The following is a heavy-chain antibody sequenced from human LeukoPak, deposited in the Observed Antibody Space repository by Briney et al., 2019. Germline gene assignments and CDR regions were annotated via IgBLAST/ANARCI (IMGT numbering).Heavy chain of an antibody. CDR2: INPSGGST. Sequence: ASVKVSCKASGYTFTSYYMHWVRQAPGQGLEWMGIINPSGGSTSYAQKFQGRVTITADKSRSTAYMELSSLRSEDTAVYYCARGVAGTIDDAFDIWGQGTMVTVSS. J-gene: IGHJ3*02. D-gene: IGHD6-19*01. CDR1: GYTFTSYY. CDR3: ARGVAGTIDDAFDI. V-gene: IGHV1-46*01.